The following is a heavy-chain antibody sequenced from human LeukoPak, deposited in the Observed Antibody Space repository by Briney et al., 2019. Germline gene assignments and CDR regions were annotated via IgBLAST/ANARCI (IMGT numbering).Heavy chain of an antibody. V-gene: IGHV4-39*01. D-gene: IGHD1-1*01. Sequence: SETLSLTCTVSGGSISSSSDYWGWIRQAPGKGLEWIGSIYYHENTYYHSSLKSRVTISVDTSKNQFSLKLNSVTAADTAVYFCARRTYSAAYWKHFDYWGQGTLVTVSS. CDR2: IYYHENT. J-gene: IGHJ4*02. CDR3: ARRTYSAAYWKHFDY. CDR1: GGSISSSSDY.